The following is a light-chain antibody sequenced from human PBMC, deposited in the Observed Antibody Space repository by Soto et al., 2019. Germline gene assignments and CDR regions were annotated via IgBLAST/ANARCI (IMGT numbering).Light chain of an antibody. V-gene: IGKV3D-15*01. CDR2: GSS. Sequence: IVMTQSPATLSVSPGEGVTLSCRASENVGTNLAWYQQKPGQAPRLLIYGSSTRATGIPATFSGSGSGTEFTLTFSSLQSEESAIYYCQQYNNWGLSFGGGTKVEIK. CDR1: ENVGTN. J-gene: IGKJ4*01. CDR3: QQYNNWGLS.